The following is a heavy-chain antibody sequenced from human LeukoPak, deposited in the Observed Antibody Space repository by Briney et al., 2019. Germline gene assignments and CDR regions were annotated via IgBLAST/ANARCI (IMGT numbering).Heavy chain of an antibody. CDR2: ISGYNGNT. J-gene: IGHJ5*02. CDR1: GYTFTSYG. Sequence: ASVKVSCKASGYTFTSYGISWVRQAPGQGLEWMEWISGYNGNTNYAQKFQGRVTMTTDTSTSTAYMELRSLRSDDTAVYYCARDPTIFGVAGTNWFDPWGQGTLVTVSS. V-gene: IGHV1-18*01. CDR3: ARDPTIFGVAGTNWFDP. D-gene: IGHD3-3*01.